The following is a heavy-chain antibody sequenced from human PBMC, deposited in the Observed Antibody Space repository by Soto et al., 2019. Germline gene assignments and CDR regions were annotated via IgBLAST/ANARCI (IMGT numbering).Heavy chain of an antibody. V-gene: IGHV3-48*03. J-gene: IGHJ6*02. CDR1: GFTFSSYE. D-gene: IGHD6-13*01. Sequence: PGGSLRLSCAASGFTFSSYEMNWVRQAPGKGLEWVSYISSSGSTIYYADSVKGRFTISRDNAKTSLYLQMNSLRAEDTAVDYCARMGGYSSSWYLGYYYYYGMDVWGQGNTVTVSS. CDR3: ARMGGYSSSWYLGYYYYYGMDV. CDR2: ISSSGSTI.